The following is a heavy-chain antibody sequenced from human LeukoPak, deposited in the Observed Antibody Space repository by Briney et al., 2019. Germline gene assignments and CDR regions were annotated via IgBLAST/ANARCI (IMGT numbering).Heavy chain of an antibody. J-gene: IGHJ6*02. CDR2: IYYSGST. CDR1: GGSISSYY. Sequence: SETLSLTCTVSGGSISSYYWSWIRQPPGKGLEWIGYIYYSGSTNYNPSLKSRVTISVDTSKNQFSLKLSSVTAADTAVYYCARSEPPLYYYYYGMDVWGQGTTVTVSS. CDR3: ARSEPPLYYYYYGMDV. V-gene: IGHV4-59*01.